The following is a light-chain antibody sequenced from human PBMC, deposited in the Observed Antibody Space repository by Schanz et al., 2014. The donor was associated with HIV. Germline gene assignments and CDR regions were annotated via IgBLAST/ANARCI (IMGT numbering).Light chain of an antibody. CDR2: DVT. V-gene: IGLV2-11*01. Sequence: QSALIQPASVSGSLGQTITISCTGTSSDVGGYDYVSWYQQHPGKAPKLMIYDVTKRPSGVPDRFSGSKSGNTASLTISGLQAEDEADYYCCSYAGRYTFYVFGTGTKLTVL. CDR3: CSYAGRYTFYV. J-gene: IGLJ1*01. CDR1: SSDVGGYDY.